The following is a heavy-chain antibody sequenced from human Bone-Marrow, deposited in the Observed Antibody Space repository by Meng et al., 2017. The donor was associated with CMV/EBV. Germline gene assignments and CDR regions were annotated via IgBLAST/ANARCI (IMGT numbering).Heavy chain of an antibody. CDR3: ARDRYYTYDY. J-gene: IGHJ4*02. D-gene: IGHD3-9*01. CDR1: SYTFIDHH. CDR2: INPNSGGT. Sequence: ASVKVSCKASSYTFIDHHMHWVRQAPGQGLEWMGWINPNSGGTNYAQKFQGRVTMTRDTSISTAYMELSRLRSDDTAVYYCARDRYYTYDYWGQGTLVTVSS. V-gene: IGHV1-2*02.